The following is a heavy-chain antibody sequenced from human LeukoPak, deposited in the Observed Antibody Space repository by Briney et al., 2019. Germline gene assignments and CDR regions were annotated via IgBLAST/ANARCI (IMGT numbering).Heavy chain of an antibody. CDR3: ARERDVGATDYFDY. Sequence: PGGSLRLSCAASGFTFDDYGMSWVRQAPGKGLEWVSGINWNSGSTGYADSVKGRFTISRDNAKNSLYLQMNSLRAEDTALYYCARERDVGATDYFDYWGQGTLVTVSS. V-gene: IGHV3-20*04. CDR2: INWNSGST. J-gene: IGHJ4*02. CDR1: GFTFDDYG. D-gene: IGHD1-26*01.